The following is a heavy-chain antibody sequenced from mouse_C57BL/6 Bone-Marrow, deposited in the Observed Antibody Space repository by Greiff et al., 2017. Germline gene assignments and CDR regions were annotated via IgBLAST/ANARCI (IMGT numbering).Heavy chain of an antibody. V-gene: IGHV1-81*01. CDR3: ARSRLLGAY. CDR2: IYPRSGNT. CDR1: GYTFTSYG. Sequence: QVQLKESGAELARPGASVKLSCKASGYTFTSYGISWVKQRTGQGLEWIGEIYPRSGNTYYNEKFKGKATLTADKSSSTAYMELRSLTSEDSAVYFCARSRLLGAYWGQGTLVTVSA. J-gene: IGHJ3*01. D-gene: IGHD1-2*01.